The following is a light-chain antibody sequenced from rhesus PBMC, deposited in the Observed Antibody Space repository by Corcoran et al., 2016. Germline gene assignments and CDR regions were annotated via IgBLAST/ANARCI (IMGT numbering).Light chain of an antibody. CDR2: EAS. J-gene: IGKJ4*01. V-gene: IGKV1S17*01. CDR1: QGITYD. CDR3: LAFYRTPLT. Sequence: DIQMAQSPPSLSASVGDRVTITCRASQGITYDLAWYQQKPEESPRRLVYEASSLQSGIPSRFSGSGFGTAFTLTITSLPPEGSATYSCLAFYRTPLTFGGGTKVE.